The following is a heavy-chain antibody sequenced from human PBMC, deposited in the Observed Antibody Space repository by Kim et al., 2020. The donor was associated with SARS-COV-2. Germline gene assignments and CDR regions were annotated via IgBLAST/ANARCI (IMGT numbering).Heavy chain of an antibody. Sequence: YANSVKGRFTISRDNSKNTLYLQMNGLRAEDTAVYYCAKDNKQPYGMDVWGQGTTVTVSS. J-gene: IGHJ6*02. D-gene: IGHD6-13*01. CDR3: AKDNKQPYGMDV. V-gene: IGHV3-23*01.